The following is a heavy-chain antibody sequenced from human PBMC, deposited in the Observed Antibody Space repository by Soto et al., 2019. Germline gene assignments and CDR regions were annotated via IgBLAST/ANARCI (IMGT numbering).Heavy chain of an antibody. CDR2: INHSGST. CDR3: ARADYDILTGSRRYYYYMDV. Sequence: PSETLSLTCAVYCGSFSGYYWSWIRQPPGKGLEWIGEINHSGSTNYNPSLKSRVTISVDTSKNQFSLKLSSVTAADTAVYYCARADYDILTGSRRYYYYMDVWGKGTTVTVSS. D-gene: IGHD3-9*01. J-gene: IGHJ6*03. CDR1: CGSFSGYY. V-gene: IGHV4-34*01.